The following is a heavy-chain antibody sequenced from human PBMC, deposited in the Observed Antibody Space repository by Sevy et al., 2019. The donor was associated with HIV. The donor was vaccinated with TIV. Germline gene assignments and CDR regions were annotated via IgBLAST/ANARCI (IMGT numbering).Heavy chain of an antibody. V-gene: IGHV3-30*02. J-gene: IGHJ6*02. D-gene: IGHD2-2*01. CDR2: IRYDGSNN. Sequence: GGSLRLSCAASGFTFSSYGMHWVRQAPGKGLEWVAFIRYDGSNNYYADSVKGRFTISRDNSKNTLYLQMNSLRAEDTAVYYCAKSLIYCSSTSCPDYYYYGMDVWGQGTTVTVSS. CDR3: AKSLIYCSSTSCPDYYYYGMDV. CDR1: GFTFSSYG.